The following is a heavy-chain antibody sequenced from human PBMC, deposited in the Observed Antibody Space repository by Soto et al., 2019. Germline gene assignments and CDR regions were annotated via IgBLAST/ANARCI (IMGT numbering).Heavy chain of an antibody. D-gene: IGHD2-21*02. CDR3: ARPSLAYCGGDCYSYWYFDL. J-gene: IGHJ2*01. CDR1: TAIFNGYT. CDR2: IIPILGIA. Sequence: AVKVSCKTSTAIFNGYTIAWVRQAPGQGLEWMGRIIPILGIANYAQKFQGRVTITADKSTSTAYMELSSLRSEDTAVYYCARPSLAYCGGDCYSYWYFDLWGRGTLVTVSS. V-gene: IGHV1-69*02.